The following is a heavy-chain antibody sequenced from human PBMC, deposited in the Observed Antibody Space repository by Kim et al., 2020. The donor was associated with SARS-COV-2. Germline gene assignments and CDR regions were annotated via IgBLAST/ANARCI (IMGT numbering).Heavy chain of an antibody. CDR3: ALFNNAFDI. Sequence: GSNPHHADSVKGRFTTSRDNSEKSVFLQLNSLRFEDTAVYYCALFNNAFDIWGQGTHVSVSS. CDR2: GSNP. V-gene: IGHV3-30*01. D-gene: IGHD3-3*01. J-gene: IGHJ3*02.